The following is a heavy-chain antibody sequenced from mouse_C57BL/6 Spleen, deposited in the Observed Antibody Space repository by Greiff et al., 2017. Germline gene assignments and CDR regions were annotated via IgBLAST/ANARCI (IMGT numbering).Heavy chain of an antibody. Sequence: VQVVESGAELVRPGTSVTVSCKASGYAFTNYLIEWVKQRPGQGLEWIGVINPGSGGTNYNEKFKGKATLTADKSSSTAYMQLSSLTSEDSAVYFCAIRGDGNYVMDYWGQGTSVTVSS. CDR1: GYAFTNYL. CDR2: INPGSGGT. D-gene: IGHD2-1*01. V-gene: IGHV1-54*01. CDR3: AIRGDGNYVMDY. J-gene: IGHJ4*01.